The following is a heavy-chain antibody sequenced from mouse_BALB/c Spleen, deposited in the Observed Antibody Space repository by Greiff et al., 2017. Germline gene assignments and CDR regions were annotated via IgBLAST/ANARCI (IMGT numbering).Heavy chain of an antibody. V-gene: IGHV5-17*02. CDR1: GFTFSSFG. J-gene: IGHJ2*01. Sequence: EVKLMESGGGLVQPGGSRKLSCAASGFTFSSFGMHWVRQAPEKGLEWVAYISSGGSTIYYADTVKGRFTISRDNPKNTLFLQMTSLRSEDTAMYYCARNLPFFDYWGQGTTLTVSS. CDR2: ISSGGSTI. D-gene: IGHD2-1*01. CDR3: ARNLPFFDY.